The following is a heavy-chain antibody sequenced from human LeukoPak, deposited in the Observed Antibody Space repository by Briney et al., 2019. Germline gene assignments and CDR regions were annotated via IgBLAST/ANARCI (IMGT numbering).Heavy chain of an antibody. Sequence: GGSLRLSCAASGFTFDDYGMSWVRQSPGKGLEWVSAINDDTPYYADSVKGRFTVSRDNSKDTLYLQLNSLRAEDTAIYYCAKEHDLWHEEGNWFDTWGQGVLVTVSS. D-gene: IGHD3-3*01. CDR3: AKEHDLWHEEGNWFDT. CDR1: GFTFDDYG. CDR2: INDDTP. V-gene: IGHV3-23*01. J-gene: IGHJ5*02.